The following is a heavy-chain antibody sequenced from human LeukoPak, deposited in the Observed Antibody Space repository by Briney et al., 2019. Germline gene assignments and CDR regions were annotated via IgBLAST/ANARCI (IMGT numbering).Heavy chain of an antibody. V-gene: IGHV4-34*01. D-gene: IGHD6-13*01. CDR1: GGSFSGYY. CDR3: ARIDSSWYYDYMDV. CDR2: INHSGSD. Sequence: PSETLSLTCAVYGGSFSGYYWSWIRQPPGKGLEWIGEINHSGSDNYNPSLKSRVTISVHASKHQFSLKLSSVTAADTAGYYCARIDSSWYYDYMDVWGKGATVTVSS. J-gene: IGHJ6*03.